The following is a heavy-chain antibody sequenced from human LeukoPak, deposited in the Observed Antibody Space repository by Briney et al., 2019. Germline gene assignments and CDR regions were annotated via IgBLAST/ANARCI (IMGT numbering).Heavy chain of an antibody. CDR1: GGSISSGGYY. CDR3: ARLGWEAQGSWFDP. V-gene: IGHV4-61*02. J-gene: IGHJ5*02. CDR2: IYTSGDT. D-gene: IGHD1-26*01. Sequence: SQTLSLTCTVSGGSISSGGYYLSWIRQPAGKGLEWIGRIYTSGDTNYNPSLKTRVTISVDTSKNQFSLKLSSVTAPDTAVYYCARLGWEAQGSWFDPWGQGILVTVSS.